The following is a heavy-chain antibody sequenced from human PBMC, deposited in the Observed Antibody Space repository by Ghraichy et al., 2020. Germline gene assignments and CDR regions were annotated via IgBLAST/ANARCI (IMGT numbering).Heavy chain of an antibody. CDR2: INHSGST. J-gene: IGHJ4*02. Sequence: ETLSLTCAVYGGSFSGYYWSWIRQPPGKGLEWIGEINHSGSTNNNPSLKSRVTISVDTSKNQFSLKLSSVTAADTAVYYCARVLDIAARPYYFDYWGQGTLVTVSS. CDR1: GGSFSGYY. CDR3: ARVLDIAARPYYFDY. D-gene: IGHD6-6*01. V-gene: IGHV4-34*01.